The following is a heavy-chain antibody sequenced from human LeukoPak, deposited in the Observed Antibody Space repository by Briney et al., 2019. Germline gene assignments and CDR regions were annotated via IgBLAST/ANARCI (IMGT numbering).Heavy chain of an antibody. Sequence: ASVKVSFKASGGTFSSYAISWVRQAPGQGLEWMGITNPSGGSTSYAQKFQGRVTMTRDTSISTASMELRRLRSDDTAVYYCARYSTVTVYYFDYWGQGTLVTVSS. CDR2: TNPSGGST. CDR1: GGTFSSYA. V-gene: IGHV1-46*01. CDR3: ARYSTVTVYYFDY. J-gene: IGHJ4*02. D-gene: IGHD4-17*01.